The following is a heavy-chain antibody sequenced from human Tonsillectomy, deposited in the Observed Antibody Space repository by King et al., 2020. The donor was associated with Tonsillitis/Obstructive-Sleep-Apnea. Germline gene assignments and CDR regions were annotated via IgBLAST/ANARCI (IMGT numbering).Heavy chain of an antibody. V-gene: IGHV3-30*04. CDR2: ISYDGNNI. CDR3: ASEGGAMAVSGDTFDD. J-gene: IGHJ4*02. CDR1: GFTFSSSA. D-gene: IGHD6-19*01. Sequence: VQLVESGGGVVQSGRSLRLSCAASGFTFSSSAMHWVRQAPGKGLEWVAVISYDGNNIYYADSVKGRFTISRDNSKNTLYLQMNSLRTEDTAVYYCASEGGAMAVSGDTFDDWGQGTLLAVSS.